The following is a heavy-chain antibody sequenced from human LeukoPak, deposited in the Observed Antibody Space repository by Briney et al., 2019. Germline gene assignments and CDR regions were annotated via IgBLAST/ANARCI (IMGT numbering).Heavy chain of an antibody. D-gene: IGHD3/OR15-3a*01. Sequence: ASVKVSCKASGYTFTSYHLHWVRQAPGQGLEWMGWISAYNGNTNYAQKLQGRVTMTTDTSTSTAYMELRSLRSDDTAVYYCARGVGFYDLYYFDYWGQGTLVTVSS. V-gene: IGHV1-18*04. CDR3: ARGVGFYDLYYFDY. CDR2: ISAYNGNT. J-gene: IGHJ4*02. CDR1: GYTFTSYH.